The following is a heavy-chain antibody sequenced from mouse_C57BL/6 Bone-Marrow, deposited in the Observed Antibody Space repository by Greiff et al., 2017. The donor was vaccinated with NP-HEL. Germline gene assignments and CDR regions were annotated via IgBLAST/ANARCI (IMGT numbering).Heavy chain of an antibody. D-gene: IGHD1-1*01. CDR1: GFTFSDYG. CDR2: ISSGSSTI. J-gene: IGHJ3*01. V-gene: IGHV5-17*01. Sequence: EVNVVESGGGLVKPGGSLKLSCAASGFTFSDYGMHWVRQAPEKGLEWVAYISSGSSTIYYADTVKGRFTISRDNAKNTLFLQMTSLRSEDTAMYYCARRYGSRGDWFAYWGQGTLVTVSA. CDR3: ARRYGSRGDWFAY.